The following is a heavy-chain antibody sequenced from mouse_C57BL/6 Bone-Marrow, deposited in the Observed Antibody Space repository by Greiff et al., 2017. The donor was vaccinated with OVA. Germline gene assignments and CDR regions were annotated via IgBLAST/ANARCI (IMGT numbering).Heavy chain of an antibody. J-gene: IGHJ3*01. CDR3: ARRRAIYYGNSFAY. CDR1: GYTFTDYN. V-gene: IGHV1-18*01. Sequence: SGPELVKPGASVKIPCKASGYTFTDYNMDWVKQSHGKSLEWIGDINPNNGGTIYNQKFKGKATLTVDKSSSTAYMELRSLTSEDTAVYYCARRRAIYYGNSFAYWGQGTLVTVSA. CDR2: INPNNGGT. D-gene: IGHD2-1*01.